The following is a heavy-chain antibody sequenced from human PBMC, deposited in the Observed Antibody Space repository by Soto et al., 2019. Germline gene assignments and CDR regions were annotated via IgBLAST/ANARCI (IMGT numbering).Heavy chain of an antibody. V-gene: IGHV4-59*01. Sequence: SETLSLTCTVSGGSISRYYWSWIRQPPGKGLEWIGYIYNSGSTYYNPSLKSRVTISVDTSKNQFSLKLSSVTAADTAVYYCARVDYDSGSPFDYWGQGTLVTVSS. D-gene: IGHD3-10*01. CDR2: IYNSGST. J-gene: IGHJ4*02. CDR1: GGSISRYY. CDR3: ARVDYDSGSPFDY.